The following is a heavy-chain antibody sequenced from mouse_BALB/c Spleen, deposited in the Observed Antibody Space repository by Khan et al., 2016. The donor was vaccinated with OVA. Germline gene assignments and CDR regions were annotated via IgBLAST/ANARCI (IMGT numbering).Heavy chain of an antibody. Sequence: EVELVESGADLAKPGGSLKLSCAASGFTFSSYGMSWVRQTPDKRLEWVATISSGCSYTYYPDNFKGRSTISRDNAKNTPYLQMSSLKSEDTAMYYCARQPGYYEGSAMDYWGQGTSVPGSS. CDR1: GFTFSSYG. CDR2: ISSGCSYT. D-gene: IGHD2-3*01. CDR3: ARQPGYYEGSAMDY. V-gene: IGHV5-6*01. J-gene: IGHJ4*01.